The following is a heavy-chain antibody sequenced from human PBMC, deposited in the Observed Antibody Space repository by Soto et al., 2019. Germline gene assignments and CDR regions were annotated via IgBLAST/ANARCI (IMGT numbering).Heavy chain of an antibody. D-gene: IGHD3-16*01. V-gene: IGHV1-18*01. J-gene: IGHJ4*02. Sequence: QVPLVQSGGEVKKPGASVKVSCKTSGYTFTTYGISWVRQAPGQGLEWVGWISAYSGKTHYAQKFQGKVTMTTDTSTITASLELRSLRSDDTAVYYCARDPYLGDHQYWGQGTLVTVSS. CDR2: ISAYSGKT. CDR1: GYTFTTYG. CDR3: ARDPYLGDHQY.